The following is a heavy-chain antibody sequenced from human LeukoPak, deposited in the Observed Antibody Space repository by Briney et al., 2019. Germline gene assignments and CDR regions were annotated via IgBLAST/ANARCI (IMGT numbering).Heavy chain of an antibody. CDR1: GDSITSTTYY. J-gene: IGHJ4*02. Sequence: SETLSLTCTVSGDSITSTTYYWGWIRQSPGKGLEWIGSIYDSGSTYYNPSLESRVTMSVDTSKNHFSLKLSSVTAADTAMYYCATSYSGYDWNYFDYWGQGTLVTVSS. CDR2: IYDSGST. V-gene: IGHV4-39*02. D-gene: IGHD5-12*01. CDR3: ATSYSGYDWNYFDY.